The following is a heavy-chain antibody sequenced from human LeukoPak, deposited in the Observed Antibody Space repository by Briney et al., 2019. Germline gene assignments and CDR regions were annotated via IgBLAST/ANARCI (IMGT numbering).Heavy chain of an antibody. V-gene: IGHV5-51*01. J-gene: IGHJ4*02. D-gene: IGHD4-17*01. CDR3: ARLRASDNDYGDYVGY. CDR2: IYPGDSDT. Sequence: GESLKISCKGSGYSFTSYWIGWVRQMPGKGLEWMGIIYPGDSDTRYSPSFQGQVTISADKSICTAYLQWSSLKASDTAMYYCARLRASDNDYGDYVGYWGQGTLVTVSS. CDR1: GYSFTSYW.